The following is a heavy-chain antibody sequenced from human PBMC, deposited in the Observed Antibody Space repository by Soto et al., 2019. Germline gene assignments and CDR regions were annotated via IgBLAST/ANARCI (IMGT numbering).Heavy chain of an antibody. J-gene: IGHJ5*02. D-gene: IGHD1-26*01. CDR3: ATQDLGGSYVYTFDP. CDR2: ISYSGST. Sequence: PSETLSLTCTVSGGSISSGGYYWSWIRQHPGTGLECVGHISYSGSTYYNTSLKSRVTISVDTSRNQFSLIVNSVTAADAAVYYCATQDLGGSYVYTFDPWGQGTMGTVSS. CDR1: GGSISSGGYY. V-gene: IGHV4-31*03.